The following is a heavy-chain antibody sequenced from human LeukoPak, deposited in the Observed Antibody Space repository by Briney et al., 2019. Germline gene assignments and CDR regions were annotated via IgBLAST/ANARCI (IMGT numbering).Heavy chain of an antibody. D-gene: IGHD2-15*01. V-gene: IGHV3-53*01. J-gene: IGHJ3*01. CDR3: ARDRYCSGGSCYGDTFDL. CDR2: MYSGGST. Sequence: GGSLRLSCTASGFTVRSNYMSWVRQSPREGLEWVSIMYSGGSTDYADSVKGRFIISRDHSKNTLYLQMNSLRAEDTAVYYCARDRYCSGGSCYGDTFDLWGQGTMVTVSS. CDR1: GFTVRSNY.